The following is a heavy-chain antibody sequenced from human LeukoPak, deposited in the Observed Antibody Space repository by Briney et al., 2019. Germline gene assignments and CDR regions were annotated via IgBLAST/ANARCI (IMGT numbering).Heavy chain of an antibody. J-gene: IGHJ4*02. CDR3: AKYYDSWSGYYDY. CDR1: GFTFSSYA. D-gene: IGHD3-3*01. V-gene: IGHV3-23*01. Sequence: PGGSLRLSCAASGFTFSSYAMSWVRQAPGKGLEWVSAISDSGGSTYYADSVKGRITISRDNSKNTLYLQMNSLRAEDTAVYYCAKYYDSWSGYYDYWGQGTLVTVSS. CDR2: ISDSGGST.